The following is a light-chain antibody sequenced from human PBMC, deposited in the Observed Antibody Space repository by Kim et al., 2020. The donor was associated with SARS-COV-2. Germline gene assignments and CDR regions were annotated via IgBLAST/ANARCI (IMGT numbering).Light chain of an antibody. J-gene: IGKJ4*01. CDR3: QQYNNWSLT. V-gene: IGKV3-15*01. CDR1: QSVSSN. CDR2: GAS. Sequence: ELVMTQSPATLSVSPGERATLSCRASQSVSSNLAWYQQKPGQAPRLLIYGASTRATGIPARFSGSGSGTEFTLTISSLQSEDFAVYYCQQYNNWSLTFGGGSNVEIK.